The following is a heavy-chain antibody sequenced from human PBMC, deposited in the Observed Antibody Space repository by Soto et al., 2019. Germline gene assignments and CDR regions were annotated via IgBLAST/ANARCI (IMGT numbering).Heavy chain of an antibody. V-gene: IGHV4-4*02. J-gene: IGHJ4*02. CDR2: INHRGSA. D-gene: IGHD6-13*01. CDR1: GASVSSTYW. Sequence: QVELQESGPGLVKPSGTLSLTCAVSGASVSSTYWWSWVRQPPGKGPEWIGEINHRGSANYNPSLKIRGTLSLDIANSQFSLMLTAVTAADTGVYFCAWYNAASGTYYFDYWGRGALVTVSA. CDR3: AWYNAASGTYYFDY.